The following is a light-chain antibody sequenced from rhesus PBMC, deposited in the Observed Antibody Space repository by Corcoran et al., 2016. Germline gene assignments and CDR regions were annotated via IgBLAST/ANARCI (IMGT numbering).Light chain of an antibody. Sequence: EIVMTQSPPTLSLSPGERATLSCRASQSVSSSLTWYQQKPGQAPRLLLYGASRRATGTPDMVSGAGSGTEFTLTISSLEPEDFAVYFCHHYYNWPFTFGPGTKLDIK. J-gene: IGKJ3*01. CDR2: GAS. V-gene: IGKV3-42*03. CDR1: QSVSSS. CDR3: HHYYNWPFT.